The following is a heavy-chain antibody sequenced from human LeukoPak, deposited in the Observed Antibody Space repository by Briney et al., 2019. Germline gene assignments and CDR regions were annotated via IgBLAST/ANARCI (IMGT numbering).Heavy chain of an antibody. CDR3: ARCTDYYYGMDG. CDR1: GGSISSYY. V-gene: IGHV4-59*01. Sequence: SSETLSLTCTVSGGSISSYYWSWIRQPPGKGLEWIGYIYYSGSTNYNPSLKSRVTISVDTSKNQFSLKLSSVTAADTAVYYCARCTDYYYGMDGWGQGTTVAVCS. CDR2: IYYSGST. J-gene: IGHJ6*02.